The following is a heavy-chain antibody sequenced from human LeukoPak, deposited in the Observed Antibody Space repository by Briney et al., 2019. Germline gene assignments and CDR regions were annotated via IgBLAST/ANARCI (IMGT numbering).Heavy chain of an antibody. CDR3: ARGWPGYEGRDAFDI. CDR1: GFTFSSYD. J-gene: IGHJ3*02. D-gene: IGHD5-12*01. CDR2: IGTAGDT. Sequence: GGSLRLSSAASGFTFSSYDMHWVRQATGKGLEWVSAIGTAGDTYYPGSVKGRFTISRENAKNSLYLQMNSLRAGDTAVYYCARGWPGYEGRDAFDIWGQGTMVTVSS. V-gene: IGHV3-13*01.